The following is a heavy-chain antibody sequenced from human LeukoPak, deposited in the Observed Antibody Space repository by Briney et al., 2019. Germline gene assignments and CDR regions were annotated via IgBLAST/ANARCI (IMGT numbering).Heavy chain of an antibody. V-gene: IGHV1-2*02. D-gene: IGHD5-18*01. CDR1: GGTFRNYA. CDR3: ARGVQLTFDY. Sequence: ASVKVSCKASGGTFRNYAISWVRQAPGQGLEWMGWINPNSGGTNYAQKFQGRVTMTRDTSISTAYMELNSLRAEDTAVYYCARGVQLTFDYWGQGTLVTVSS. CDR2: INPNSGGT. J-gene: IGHJ4*02.